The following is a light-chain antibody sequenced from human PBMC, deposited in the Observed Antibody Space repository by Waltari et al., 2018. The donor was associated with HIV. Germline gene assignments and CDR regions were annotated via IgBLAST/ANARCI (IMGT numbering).Light chain of an antibody. V-gene: IGLV2-23*02. Sequence: QSALTQPASVSGSPGQSITISCTGTRSDVGSYNLVSWYQHHPDKAPKLIISEVSKRPEGVSNRFSGSKSGTTAFLTISGLQAEDEADYHCCSYAHNDPWVFGGGTRLTVL. J-gene: IGLJ3*02. CDR2: EVS. CDR3: CSYAHNDPWV. CDR1: RSDVGSYNL.